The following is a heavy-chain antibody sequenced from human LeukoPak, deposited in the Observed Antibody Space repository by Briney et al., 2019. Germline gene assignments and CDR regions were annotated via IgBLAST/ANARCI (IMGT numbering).Heavy chain of an antibody. J-gene: IGHJ4*02. CDR3: ASDYDSSTYYYY. CDR1: GGSISSSGYC. D-gene: IGHD3-22*01. V-gene: IGHV4-39*01. Sequence: SETLSLTCTVSGGSISSSGYCWGWIRQPPGKGLDWIGNIFYSGNTYYNPSLKSRVTISVDTSKNQFSLKLRSVTAADTAVYYCASDYDSSTYYYYWGQGTLVTVSS. CDR2: IFYSGNT.